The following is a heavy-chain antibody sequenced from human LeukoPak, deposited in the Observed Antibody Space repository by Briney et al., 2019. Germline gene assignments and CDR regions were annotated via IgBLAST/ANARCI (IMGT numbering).Heavy chain of an antibody. V-gene: IGHV4-59*08. J-gene: IGHJ4*02. CDR1: GGSISGYY. Sequence: TPETLSLTCTVSGGSISGYYWSWIRQPPGKGPEWIGYIYYSGSTNYNPSLKSRVTISVDTPKNQFSLKMNSVTAADTAVYYCARLASSGWSHCDYWGQGTVVTVSS. CDR3: ARLASSGWSHCDY. D-gene: IGHD6-19*01. CDR2: IYYSGST.